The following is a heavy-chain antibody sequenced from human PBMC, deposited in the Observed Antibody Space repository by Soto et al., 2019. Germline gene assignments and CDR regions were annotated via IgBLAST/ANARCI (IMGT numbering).Heavy chain of an antibody. J-gene: IGHJ6*02. D-gene: IGHD7-27*01. V-gene: IGHV1-69*01. CDR2: IIPIYGTT. Sequence: VQLVQSGAEVKNHGSSVKVSCKTSGGTFSNDAISWVRQAPGQGLEWMGGIIPIYGTTHYAQKLQDRLKLTADESTGTAYMELSSLRSDDTGVYYCARDGMGTIVGGMDVWGQGTTVTVSS. CDR3: ARDGMGTIVGGMDV. CDR1: GGTFSNDA.